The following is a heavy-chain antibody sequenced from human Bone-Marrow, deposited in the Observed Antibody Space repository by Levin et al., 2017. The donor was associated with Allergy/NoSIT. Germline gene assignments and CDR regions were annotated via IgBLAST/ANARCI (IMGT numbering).Heavy chain of an antibody. CDR2: ISSTGRSI. Sequence: QSGGSLRLSCTGSGFIFNAFSMNWVRQTPGKGLEWLSHISSTGRSIYYADSVKGRFTISRDAAKHSLYLQMNSLRVEDTALYFCARTRFDNYFYMDVWGKGTTVTVSS. J-gene: IGHJ6*03. CDR1: GFIFNAFS. D-gene: IGHD5-24*01. V-gene: IGHV3-48*04. CDR3: ARTRFDNYFYMDV.